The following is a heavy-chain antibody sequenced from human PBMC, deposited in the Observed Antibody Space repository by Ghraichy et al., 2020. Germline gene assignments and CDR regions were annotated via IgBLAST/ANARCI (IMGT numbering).Heavy chain of an antibody. CDR2: ISENSNHR. V-gene: IGHV3-21*01. D-gene: IGHD3-10*01. Sequence: GGSLRLSCAASGFSFSRYSMNWVRQAPGKGLEWISSISENSNHRYYAGPVKGRFTISRDNAKNSLYLQMSSLRAEDTAVYYCSKEFGSGKNLDLWGQGTMVIVSS. CDR3: SKEFGSGKNLDL. CDR1: GFSFSRYS. J-gene: IGHJ3*01.